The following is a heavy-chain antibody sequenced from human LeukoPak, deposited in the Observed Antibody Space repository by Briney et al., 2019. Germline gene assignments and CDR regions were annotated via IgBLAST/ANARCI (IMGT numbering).Heavy chain of an antibody. J-gene: IGHJ6*02. CDR3: ARYCGGDCYGMDV. CDR2: INQDGSEK. D-gene: IGHD2-21*01. V-gene: IGHV3-7*01. Sequence: GGSLRLSCVVSGFTFNRCWMAWVRQASEKGLEWVVNINQDGSEKTYVDSVKGRFTISRDNAKKLLSLQMNNLRAEDTAVYYCARYCGGDCYGMDVWGQGTTVTVSS. CDR1: GFTFNRCW.